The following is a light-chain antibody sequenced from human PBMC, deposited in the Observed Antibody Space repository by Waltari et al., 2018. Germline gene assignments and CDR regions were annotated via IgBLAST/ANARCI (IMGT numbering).Light chain of an antibody. CDR3: AAWDDSLSGYVV. Sequence: QSVLTQPPSASGTPGQRVTISCSGSSSNIGSNYVYWYQHPPGTSPKLLIYRNNRRPSGVPDRFSGSKSGTSASLAISGLRSEDEADYYCAAWDDSLSGYVVFGGGTKLTVL. J-gene: IGLJ2*01. V-gene: IGLV1-47*01. CDR2: RNN. CDR1: SSNIGSNY.